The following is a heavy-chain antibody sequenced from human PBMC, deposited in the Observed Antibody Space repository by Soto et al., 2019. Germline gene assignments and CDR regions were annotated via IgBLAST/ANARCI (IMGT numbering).Heavy chain of an antibody. CDR1: GYTFTSYG. J-gene: IGHJ6*02. V-gene: IGHV1-18*01. CDR3: ARVGAPPTYSYYYYGMDF. Sequence: SVKVSCKASGYTFTSYGISWVRQAPGQGLEWMGWISAYNGNTNYAQKLQGRVTMTTDTSTSTAYMELRSLRSDDTAVYYCARVGAPPTYSYYYYGMDFRGQGTTVTVSS. CDR2: ISAYNGNT.